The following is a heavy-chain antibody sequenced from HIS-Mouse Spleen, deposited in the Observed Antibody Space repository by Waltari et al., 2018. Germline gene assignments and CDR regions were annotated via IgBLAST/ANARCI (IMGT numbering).Heavy chain of an antibody. V-gene: IGHV4-39*07. CDR1: GGSISFSSYY. D-gene: IGHD6-13*01. CDR2: ISYSGST. Sequence: QLQLQESGPGLVKPSETLSLTCTVSGGSISFSSYYWGWIRQPPGKGLEGIGSISYSGSTHYTPSLKSRVTISVDTSKNQFSLTLSSVTAADTAVYYCAREIPYSSSWYDWYFDLWGRGTLVTVSS. CDR3: AREIPYSSSWYDWYFDL. J-gene: IGHJ2*01.